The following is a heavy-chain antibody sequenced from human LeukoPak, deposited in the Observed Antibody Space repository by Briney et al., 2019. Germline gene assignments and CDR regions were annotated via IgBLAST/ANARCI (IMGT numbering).Heavy chain of an antibody. V-gene: IGHV3-30-3*01. J-gene: IGHJ4*02. Sequence: GGSLRLSCAASGFTFSSYAMHWVRQAPGKGLEWVAVISYDGSNKYYADSVKGRFTISRDNSKNTLYLQMNSLRAEDTAVYYCARDILTGTIRDYWGQGTLVTVSS. CDR1: GFTFSSYA. CDR3: ARDILTGTIRDY. CDR2: ISYDGSNK. D-gene: IGHD3-9*01.